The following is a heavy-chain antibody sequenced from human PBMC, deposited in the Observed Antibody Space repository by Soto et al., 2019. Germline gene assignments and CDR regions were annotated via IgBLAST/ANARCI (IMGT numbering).Heavy chain of an antibody. J-gene: IGHJ6*02. D-gene: IGHD3-10*01. CDR3: ARLTYYYGSGSYGPPRGYYYGMDV. Sequence: QLQLQESGPGLVKPSETLSLTCTVSGGSISSSSYYWGWIRQPPGKGLEWIGSIYYSGSTYYNPSLKSRVTISVDTSKNQFSLKLSSVTAADTAVYYCARLTYYYGSGSYGPPRGYYYGMDVWGQGTTVTVSS. CDR2: IYYSGST. CDR1: GGSISSSSYY. V-gene: IGHV4-39*01.